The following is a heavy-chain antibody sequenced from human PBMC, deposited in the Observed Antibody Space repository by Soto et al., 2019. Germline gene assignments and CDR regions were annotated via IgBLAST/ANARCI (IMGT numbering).Heavy chain of an antibody. Sequence: ASVKVSCKASGYTLTGYYMHWVRQAPGQGLEWMGWINPNSGGTNYAQKFQGWVTMTRDTSISTAYMELSRLRSDDTAVYYCARGPYSSGWYGFNWYFDLWGRGTLVTVSS. J-gene: IGHJ2*01. CDR2: INPNSGGT. D-gene: IGHD6-19*01. V-gene: IGHV1-2*04. CDR1: GYTLTGYY. CDR3: ARGPYSSGWYGFNWYFDL.